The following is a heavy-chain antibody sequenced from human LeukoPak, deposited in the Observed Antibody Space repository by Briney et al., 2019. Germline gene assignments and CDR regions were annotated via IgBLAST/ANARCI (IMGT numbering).Heavy chain of an antibody. CDR3: AKDGGGYYPSYYYYMDV. J-gene: IGHJ6*03. V-gene: IGHV3-30*04. D-gene: IGHD3-22*01. CDR2: ISYDGSNK. CDR1: GFTFSSYA. Sequence: GGSLRLSCAASGFTFSSYAMHWVRQAPGKGLEWVAVISYDGSNKYYAGSVKGRFTISRDNSKNTLYLQMNSLRAEDTAVYYCAKDGGGYYPSYYYYMDVWGKGTTVTISS.